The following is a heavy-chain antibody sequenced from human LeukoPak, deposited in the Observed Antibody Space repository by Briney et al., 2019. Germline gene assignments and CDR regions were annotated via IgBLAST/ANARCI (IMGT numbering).Heavy chain of an antibody. CDR3: AGQYYYGSGSYYPFDY. CDR2: IYHSGGT. V-gene: IGHV4-38-2*01. D-gene: IGHD3-10*01. CDR1: GYSISSGYY. J-gene: IGHJ4*02. Sequence: KPSETLSLTCAVSGYSISSGYYWGWIRQPPGKGLEWIGSIYHSGGTYYNPSLKSRVTISVDTSKNQFSLKLSSVTAADTAVYYCAGQYYYGSGSYYPFDYWGQGTLVTVSS.